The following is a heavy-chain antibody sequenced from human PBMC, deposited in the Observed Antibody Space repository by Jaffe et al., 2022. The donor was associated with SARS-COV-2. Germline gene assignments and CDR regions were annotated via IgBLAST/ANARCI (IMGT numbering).Heavy chain of an antibody. J-gene: IGHJ4*02. Sequence: QVQLQESGPGLVQPSQTLSLTCTVSGGSIGSGSYYWSWIRQPAGKGLEWIGRIYTGGGTNYNPSLKSRVTISIDTSKNQVSLRLTSVTAADTAGYYCARVGYYGSGLTWGQGTLVTVSS. D-gene: IGHD3-10*01. CDR3: ARVGYYGSGLT. V-gene: IGHV4-61*02. CDR2: IYTGGGT. CDR1: GGSIGSGSYY.